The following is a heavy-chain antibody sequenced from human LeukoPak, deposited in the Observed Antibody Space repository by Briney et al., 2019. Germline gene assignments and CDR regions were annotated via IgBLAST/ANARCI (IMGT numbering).Heavy chain of an antibody. D-gene: IGHD2-2*01. J-gene: IGHJ4*02. CDR1: GFTFSNAW. CDR3: TTDPHCSSTSCPPIGY. Sequence: PGGALSLSCAASGFTFSNAWMSWVRQAPGKGLEWVGRIKSKTDGGTTDYAAPVKGRFTISRDDSKNTLYLQMNSLKTEDTAVYYCTTDPHCSSTSCPPIGYWGQGTLVTVSS. V-gene: IGHV3-15*01. CDR2: IKSKTDGGTT.